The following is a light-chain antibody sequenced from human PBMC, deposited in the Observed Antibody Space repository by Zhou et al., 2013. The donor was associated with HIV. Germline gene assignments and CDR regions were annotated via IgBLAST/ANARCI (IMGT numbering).Light chain of an antibody. Sequence: IVLTQSPATLSLSPGERATLSCRASQSVSIYLAWYQQKPGQAPRLLIYDVSNRATGIPARFSGSGSGTEFTLTISSLQSEDFAVYYCQQYNNWPPLTFGGGTKVEIK. CDR1: QSVSIY. CDR2: DVS. CDR3: QQYNNWPPLT. V-gene: IGKV3-11*01. J-gene: IGKJ4*01.